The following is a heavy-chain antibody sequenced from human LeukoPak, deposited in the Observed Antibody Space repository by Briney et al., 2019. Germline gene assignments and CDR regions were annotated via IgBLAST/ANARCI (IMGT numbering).Heavy chain of an antibody. CDR2: ITTSDGNT. V-gene: IGHV3-23*01. CDR1: GFTFSSYT. D-gene: IGHD3-22*01. J-gene: IGHJ4*02. CDR3: AKGSYYDSSGSFYFDY. Sequence: GGSLRLSCAASGFTFSSYTMSWVRQAPGKGLEWVSTITTSDGNTYYADSVKGRFTVSRDNSKNTLYVQVNSLGTEDTAAYYCAKGSYYDSSGSFYFDYWGQGTLVTVSS.